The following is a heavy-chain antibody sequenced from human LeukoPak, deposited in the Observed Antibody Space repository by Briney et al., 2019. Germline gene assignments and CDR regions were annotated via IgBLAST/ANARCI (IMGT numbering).Heavy chain of an antibody. CDR3: ARVSIVVVPGSNWFDP. Sequence: HPGGSLRLSCEASGFTFNIHWMTWVRQAPGKGLEWMANIKQDGSEKYYVDSVKGRFTIYRDNAKNSLYLQMNSLRAEDTAIYYCARVSIVVVPGSNWFDPWGQGTLVTVSS. CDR1: GFTFNIHW. CDR2: IKQDGSEK. V-gene: IGHV3-7*01. D-gene: IGHD2-2*01. J-gene: IGHJ5*02.